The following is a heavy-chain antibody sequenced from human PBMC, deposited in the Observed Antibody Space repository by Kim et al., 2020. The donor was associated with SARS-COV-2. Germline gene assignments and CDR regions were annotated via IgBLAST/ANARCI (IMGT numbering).Heavy chain of an antibody. CDR3: AKQEVAFGSGWPWVFD. CDR2: INGGGGTI. D-gene: IGHD6-25*01. J-gene: IGHJ4*01. V-gene: IGHV3-23*01. Sequence: GGSLRLSCAASGFTFSIYAMSWVRQAPGRGLEWVSSINGGGGTIYYADSVKSRFTISRDNSKNTLYLQMNSLRAEDTAVYYCAKQEVAFGSGWPWVFD. CDR1: GFTFSIYA.